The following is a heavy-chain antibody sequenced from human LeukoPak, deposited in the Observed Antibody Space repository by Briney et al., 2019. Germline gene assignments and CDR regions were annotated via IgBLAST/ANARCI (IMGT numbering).Heavy chain of an antibody. D-gene: IGHD2-8*01. CDR2: IYTSGST. CDR1: GGSISSGSYY. CDR3: AREEVGGRVYASVGGVIDY. Sequence: SQTLSLTCTVSGGSISSGSYYWSWIRQPAGKGLEWIGRIYTSGSTNYNPSLKSRVTISVDTSRNQFSLKLSSVTAADTAVYYCAREEVGGRVYASVGGVIDYWGQGTLVTVSS. J-gene: IGHJ4*02. V-gene: IGHV4-61*02.